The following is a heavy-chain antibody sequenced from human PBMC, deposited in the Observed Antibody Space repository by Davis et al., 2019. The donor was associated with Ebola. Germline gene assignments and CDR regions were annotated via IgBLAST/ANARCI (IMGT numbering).Heavy chain of an antibody. CDR3: ARAGLGGWLQFDY. CDR2: INHSGST. V-gene: IGHV4-34*01. D-gene: IGHD5-24*01. CDR1: GGSFSGYY. Sequence: MPSETLSLTCAVYGGSFSGYYWSWIRQPPGTWLEWIVEINHSGSTNYNPSLKSRVTISVDTSKNQFSLKLSSVTAADTAVYYCARAGLGGWLQFDYWGQGTLVTVSS. J-gene: IGHJ4*02.